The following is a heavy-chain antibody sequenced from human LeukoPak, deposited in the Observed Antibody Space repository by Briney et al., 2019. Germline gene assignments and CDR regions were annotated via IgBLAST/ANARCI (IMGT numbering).Heavy chain of an antibody. J-gene: IGHJ4*02. V-gene: IGHV3-30*19. CDR1: GFTFSSYG. CDR3: ARDRGRVPAAAGGY. D-gene: IGHD2-2*01. Sequence: GRSLRLSCAASGFTFSSYGMHWVRQAPGKGLEWVAVIWYDGSNKYYADSVKGRFTISRDNSKNTLYLQMNSLRAEDTAVYYCARDRGRVPAAAGGYWGQGTLVTVSS. CDR2: IWYDGSNK.